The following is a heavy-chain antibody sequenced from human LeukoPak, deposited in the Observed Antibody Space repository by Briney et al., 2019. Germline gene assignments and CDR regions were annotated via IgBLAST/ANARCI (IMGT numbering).Heavy chain of an antibody. V-gene: IGHV3-7*03. J-gene: IGHJ4*02. Sequence: GGSLRLSCVASGFTFSNYWMSWVRQAPGKGLEWVANIKQDGNEKYYVDSVKGRFTISRDNAKNSLYLQMHSLRAEDTAIYYCAKAGRGSSSSGAPAFDYWGQGTLVTVSS. CDR1: GFTFSNYW. D-gene: IGHD6-13*01. CDR2: IKQDGNEK. CDR3: AKAGRGSSSSGAPAFDY.